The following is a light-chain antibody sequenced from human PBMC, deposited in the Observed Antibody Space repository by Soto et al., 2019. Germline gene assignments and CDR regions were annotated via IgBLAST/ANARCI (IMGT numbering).Light chain of an antibody. J-gene: IGKJ4*01. CDR3: QKYNSAPLT. V-gene: IGKV1-27*01. CDR2: AAS. CDR1: QGIGNY. Sequence: DIQMTQSPSSLSASVGDTVTITCRASQGIGNYLAWYQQKPGKVPKLLIYAASTLQSGVPSRFSGSGSGTDFTLTVSSLQPEDVATYYCQKYNSAPLTFGGGTKVEIK.